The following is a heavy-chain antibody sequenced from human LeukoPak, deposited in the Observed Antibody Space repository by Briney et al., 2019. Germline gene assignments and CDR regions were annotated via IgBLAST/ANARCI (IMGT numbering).Heavy chain of an antibody. CDR3: ARGRCRNSGCRPYFDY. CDR1: GDSISNYY. Sequence: SETLSLTCTVSGDSISNYYWSWIRQPPGKGLEWIGYIYYSESTNYNPSFKSRVTISTDTSKSQFSLNLRSVTAEDTGIYYCARGRCRNSGCRPYFDYWGQGALVTVSS. J-gene: IGHJ4*02. D-gene: IGHD2/OR15-2a*01. CDR2: IYYSEST. V-gene: IGHV4-59*01.